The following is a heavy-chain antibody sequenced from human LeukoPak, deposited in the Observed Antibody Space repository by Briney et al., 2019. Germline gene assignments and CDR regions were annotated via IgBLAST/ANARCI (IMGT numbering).Heavy chain of an antibody. J-gene: IGHJ5*02. CDR1: GFTFSSYD. V-gene: IGHV3-13*04. CDR2: IGTTGAT. Sequence: GGSLRLSCVASGFTFSSYDMHWVRQATGNGLEWASAIGTTGATYYADSVKGRFTISRENAKSSLYLQMNSLRAGDTAVYYCARGRAPKVAGMGNWFDPWGQGTLVTVSS. D-gene: IGHD6-19*01. CDR3: ARGRAPKVAGMGNWFDP.